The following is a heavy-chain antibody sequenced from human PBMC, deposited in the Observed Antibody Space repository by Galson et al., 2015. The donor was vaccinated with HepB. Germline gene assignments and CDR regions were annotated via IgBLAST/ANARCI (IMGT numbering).Heavy chain of an antibody. CDR1: GFSLSTSGVG. V-gene: IGHV2-5*02. CDR3: AHRRELLTGTAFDY. CDR2: IYWDDDK. D-gene: IGHD1/OR15-1a*01. Sequence: PALVKPTQTLTLTCTFSGFSLSTSGVGVGWIRQPPGKALEWLALIYWDDDKRYSPSLKSRLTITKDTSKNQVVLTMTNMDPVDTATYYCAHRRELLTGTAFDYWGQGTLVTVSS. J-gene: IGHJ4*02.